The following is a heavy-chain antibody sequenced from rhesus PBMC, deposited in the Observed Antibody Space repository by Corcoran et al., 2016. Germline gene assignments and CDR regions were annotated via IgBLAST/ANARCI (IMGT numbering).Heavy chain of an antibody. CDR2: VDPVYGEI. CDR3: ARGTPFDY. CDR1: GYTFPELS. Sequence: EVQLVQSGAEVTKPGASVKVSCKVSGYTFPELSMPLVRKDPGKGLEWMGGVDPVYGEIIHAEKFQGRATMTEDTSTDTAYMELSSLRSEDTAVYYCARGTPFDYWGQGVLVTVSS. V-gene: IGHV1-156*01. J-gene: IGHJ4*01.